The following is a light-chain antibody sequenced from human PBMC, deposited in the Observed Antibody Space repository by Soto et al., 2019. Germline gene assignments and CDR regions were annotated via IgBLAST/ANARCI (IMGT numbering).Light chain of an antibody. CDR3: QKRSNWHPN. CDR1: QSVSNDY. Sequence: EMVWTHSPVTLSLSPGGRATRSFLASQSVSNDYVAWVQQKPGQTPRILIYSAYSRATGIKDRFSGSGSGTDFTLTISSIEPEDFAVYYCQKRSNWHPNVGQGKQLEIK. V-gene: IGKV3D-20*02. CDR2: SAY. J-gene: IGKJ5*01.